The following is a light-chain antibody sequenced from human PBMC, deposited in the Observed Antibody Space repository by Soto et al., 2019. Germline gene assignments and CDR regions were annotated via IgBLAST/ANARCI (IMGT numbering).Light chain of an antibody. CDR2: EVT. CDR1: SGDIGSYNR. CDR3: SSYTNFNPRACV. V-gene: IGLV2-14*01. Sequence: QSVLTQPASVSGSPGQSITISCTGTSGDIGSYNRVSWYQQHPGKAPKLIIYEVTDRPSGVSNRFSGSKSGNTASLTISGLQAEDEAEYYCSSYTNFNPRACVFGAGTKGNVL. J-gene: IGLJ1*01.